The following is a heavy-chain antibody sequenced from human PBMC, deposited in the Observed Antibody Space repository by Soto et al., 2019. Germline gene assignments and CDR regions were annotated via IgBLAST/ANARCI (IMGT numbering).Heavy chain of an antibody. CDR1: GFTFSSYA. CDR3: AKDNAPYSSSYYFDY. CDR2: ISGSGGST. J-gene: IGHJ4*02. D-gene: IGHD6-6*01. Sequence: GGSLRLSCAASGFTFSSYAMSWVRQAPGKGLEWVSAISGSGGSTYYADSVKGRFTISRDNSKNTLYLQMNSLRAEDTAVYYCAKDNAPYSSSYYFDYGGQGTLVTVSS. V-gene: IGHV3-23*01.